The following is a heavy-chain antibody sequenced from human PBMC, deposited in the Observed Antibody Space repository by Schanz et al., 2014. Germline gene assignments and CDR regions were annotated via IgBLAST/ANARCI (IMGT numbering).Heavy chain of an antibody. V-gene: IGHV3-15*01. D-gene: IGHD3-10*01. CDR3: PADLWFGAVWGVW. J-gene: IGHJ4*02. CDR2: IKSKTDGGTR. CDR1: GFTFSIYA. Sequence: EVQLVESGGGLVQPGGSLRLSCSASGFTFSIYAMHWVRQAPGKGLQWVARIKSKTDGGTRDYAAPVKGRFTISTDDSKNTVYLQMNSRQPEDRAVYSGPADLWFGAVWGVWWGQGTLVTVSS.